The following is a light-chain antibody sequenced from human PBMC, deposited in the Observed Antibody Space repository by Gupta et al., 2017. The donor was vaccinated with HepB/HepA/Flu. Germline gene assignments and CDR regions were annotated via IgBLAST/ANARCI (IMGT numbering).Light chain of an antibody. J-gene: IGLJ2*01. CDR2: RTS. Sequence: QTVVTQEPSLSVSPGGTVTLTCGLTSDSVSTDHYPNWSQQTPGQAPRNLIYRTSVRSSGVPDRFSGSILGNKAVLTITGAQTEDESDYYCLLLVRSGTWLFGGGTRLTVL. CDR3: LLLVRSGTWL. V-gene: IGLV8-61*01. CDR1: SDSVSTDHY.